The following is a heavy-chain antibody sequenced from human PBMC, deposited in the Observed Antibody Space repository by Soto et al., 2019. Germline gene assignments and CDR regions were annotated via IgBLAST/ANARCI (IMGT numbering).Heavy chain of an antibody. CDR1: GFTITNNY. Sequence: EVQLVETGGGLIQPGGSLRLSCAASGFTITNNYMSWVRQAPGKGLEWVSVVYSGAHTDNTHYVDSVKGRFTISRDNSKNMLYLQMNSLRAEDTAIYYCVRPRCGDSGGFDYGLDVWGQGTAVTVSS. CDR2: VYSGAHTDNT. CDR3: VRPRCGDSGGFDYGLDV. V-gene: IGHV3-53*02. D-gene: IGHD2-21*01. J-gene: IGHJ6*02.